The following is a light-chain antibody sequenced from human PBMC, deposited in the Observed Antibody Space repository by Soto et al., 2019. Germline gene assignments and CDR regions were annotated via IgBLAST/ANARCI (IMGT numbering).Light chain of an antibody. CDR1: NSNLGAGYD. CDR2: GNR. V-gene: IGLV1-40*01. Sequence: QAVVTQPPSVSGAPGQRVTISCTGNNSNLGAGYDVHWYQQLPGAAPKLVIFGNRNRPSGVPERFSGSKSGTSASLAITGLQAEDEGDYYCQAYDYSLTAFGFGGGTKLTVL. J-gene: IGLJ3*02. CDR3: QAYDYSLTAFG.